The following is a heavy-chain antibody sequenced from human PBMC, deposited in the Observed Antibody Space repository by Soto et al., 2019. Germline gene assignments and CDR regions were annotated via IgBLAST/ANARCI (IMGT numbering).Heavy chain of an antibody. Sequence: EVQLLESGGGLVQPGGSLRLSCAASGFSFSSYAMNWVRQAPGKGLEWVSVISGSGDSTYYADSVKGRFTISRDNSKNTLYLQMNSLRAEDTAVYYCAKRATGTHFDYWGQGTLVTVSS. CDR3: AKRATGTHFDY. V-gene: IGHV3-23*01. J-gene: IGHJ4*02. CDR1: GFSFSSYA. CDR2: ISGSGDST. D-gene: IGHD1-1*01.